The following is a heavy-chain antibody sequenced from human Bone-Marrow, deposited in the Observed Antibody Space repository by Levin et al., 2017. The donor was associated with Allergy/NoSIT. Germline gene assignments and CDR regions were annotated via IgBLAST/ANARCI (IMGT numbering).Heavy chain of an antibody. CDR3: AKGTGGSYVRPLGN. D-gene: IGHD2-15*01. Sequence: GGSLRLSCAASGFTFITYAMTWVRQAPGKGLEWGSAISGSGDSTYYADSVKGRFTISRDNSKSTLYLQMNTLRAEDTAIYYCAKGTGGSYVRPLGNWGQGTLVTVSS. V-gene: IGHV3-23*01. CDR1: GFTFITYA. CDR2: ISGSGDST. J-gene: IGHJ4*02.